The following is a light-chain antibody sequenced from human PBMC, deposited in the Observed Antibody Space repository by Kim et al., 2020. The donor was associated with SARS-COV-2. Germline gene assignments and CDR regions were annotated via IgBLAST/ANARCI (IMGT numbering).Light chain of an antibody. CDR2: GAS. Sequence: CPVGRATPSCRASKSVSDSNLAWYQHKPGQAPRLLIYGASTRATGIPDRFSGSGSGTDFTLTISRLEPEDFAMYYCQQYGYSPWTFGQGTKVDIK. CDR1: KSVSDSN. J-gene: IGKJ1*01. V-gene: IGKV3-20*01. CDR3: QQYGYSPWT.